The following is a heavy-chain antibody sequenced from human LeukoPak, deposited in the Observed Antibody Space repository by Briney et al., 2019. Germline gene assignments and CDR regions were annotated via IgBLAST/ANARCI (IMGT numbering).Heavy chain of an antibody. V-gene: IGHV4-61*08. CDR2: IYYSGGT. Sequence: PSETLSLTCTVSGGSISSGDYYWSWIRQPPGKGLEWIGYIYYSGGTNYNPSLKSRVTISVDTSKNQFSLKLSSVTAADTAVYYCARVYSGGAAQVDYWGQGTLVTVSS. J-gene: IGHJ4*02. D-gene: IGHD1-26*01. CDR1: GGSISSGDYY. CDR3: ARVYSGGAAQVDY.